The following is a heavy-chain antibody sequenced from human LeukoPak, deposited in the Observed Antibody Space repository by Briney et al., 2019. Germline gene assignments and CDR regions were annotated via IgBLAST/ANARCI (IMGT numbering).Heavy chain of an antibody. V-gene: IGHV3-74*01. D-gene: IGHD1-26*01. CDR2: ISSDGSST. Sequence: PGGSLRPSCAASGFTFSGYWMHWVRQAPGKGLVWVSRISSDGSSTSYADSVKGRFTISRDNAKNTLYLQMTSLRAEDTAVYYCARGESGSYYYWGQGTLVTVSS. CDR3: ARGESGSYYY. J-gene: IGHJ4*02. CDR1: GFTFSGYW.